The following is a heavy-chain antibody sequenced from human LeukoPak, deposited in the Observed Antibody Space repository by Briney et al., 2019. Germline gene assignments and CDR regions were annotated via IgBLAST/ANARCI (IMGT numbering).Heavy chain of an antibody. D-gene: IGHD6-19*01. CDR2: IYTSGST. CDR3: ARTVAGTALSAFDI. CDR1: GGSISSYY. V-gene: IGHV4-4*07. J-gene: IGHJ3*02. Sequence: SETLSLTYTVSGGSISSYYWSWIRQPAGKGLEWIGRIYTSGSTNYNPSLKSRVTMSVDTSKNQFSLKLSSVTAADTAVYYCARTVAGTALSAFDIWGQGTMVTVSS.